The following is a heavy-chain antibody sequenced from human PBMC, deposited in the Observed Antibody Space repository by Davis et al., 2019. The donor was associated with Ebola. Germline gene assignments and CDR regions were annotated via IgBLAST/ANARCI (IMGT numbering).Heavy chain of an antibody. CDR3: ARDPDTSGYYSWFDP. CDR2: ISNDGSNK. J-gene: IGHJ5*02. V-gene: IGHV3-30*04. CDR1: GFTFSSYA. D-gene: IGHD6-19*01. Sequence: PGGSLRLSCAASGFTFSSYAMHWVRQAPGKGLEWVAVISNDGSNKYYADSVKGRFTISRDNSRNALYLQMNSLRVDDTAVYYCARDPDTSGYYSWFDPWGQGTLVTVSS.